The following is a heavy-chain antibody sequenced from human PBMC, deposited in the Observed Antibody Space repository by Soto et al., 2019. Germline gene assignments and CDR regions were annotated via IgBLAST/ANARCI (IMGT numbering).Heavy chain of an antibody. CDR3: ATGGIYYET. D-gene: IGHD1-26*01. Sequence: PGGSLRLSCTVSGFAFRHNYLTWIRQAPGKGLEWLSYINTGGSPAYYADSVKGRFTISTDIAKKSLYLQMDSLSADDTGVYYCATGGIYYETWGQGTLVTVSS. CDR1: GFAFRHNY. CDR2: INTGGSPA. V-gene: IGHV3-11*01. J-gene: IGHJ5*02.